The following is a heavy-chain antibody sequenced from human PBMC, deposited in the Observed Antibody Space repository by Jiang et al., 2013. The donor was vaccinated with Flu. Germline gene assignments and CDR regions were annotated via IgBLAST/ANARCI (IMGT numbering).Heavy chain of an antibody. CDR3: ARRQRGANNFALDY. V-gene: IGHV5-51*03. CDR1: GFSFISYW. Sequence: GAEVKKPGESLKISCKTSGFSFISYWIGWVRHMPGKGLEWMGIIYPADSDVTYRPSFEGQVTISADKSLNTAYLQWSNLRASDSGIYYCARRQRGANNFALDYWGQGTRVTVSP. CDR2: IYPADSDV. D-gene: IGHD1-1*01. J-gene: IGHJ4*02.